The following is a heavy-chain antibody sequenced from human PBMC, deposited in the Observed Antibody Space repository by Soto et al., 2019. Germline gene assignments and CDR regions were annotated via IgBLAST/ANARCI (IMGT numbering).Heavy chain of an antibody. V-gene: IGHV3-30*03. Sequence: GGSLRLSWAASGYTFSSDGMHWGRQAPGKGLGWVGVISYDGSNKYYADSVKGRFTISRDNTKNTLYLQMNSLSAEDTDVYYCCRRANARKTFAIDYWGQGTLVTVSS. J-gene: IGHJ4*02. D-gene: IGHD2-21*01. CDR1: GYTFSSDG. CDR2: ISYDGSNK. CDR3: CRRANARKTFAIDY.